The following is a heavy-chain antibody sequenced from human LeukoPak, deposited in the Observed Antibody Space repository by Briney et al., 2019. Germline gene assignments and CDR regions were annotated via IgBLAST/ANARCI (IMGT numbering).Heavy chain of an antibody. CDR1: GYTFTGYY. CDR3: ARDLSGSYKAFDI. CDR2: INPNSGAT. D-gene: IGHD1-26*01. Sequence: GASVKVSCKASGYTFTGYYMHWVRQAPGQGLEWMGWINPNSGATNYAQKLQGRVTMTRNTSISTAYMELSRLRSDDTAVYYCARDLSGSYKAFDIWGQGTMVTVSS. V-gene: IGHV1-2*02. J-gene: IGHJ3*02.